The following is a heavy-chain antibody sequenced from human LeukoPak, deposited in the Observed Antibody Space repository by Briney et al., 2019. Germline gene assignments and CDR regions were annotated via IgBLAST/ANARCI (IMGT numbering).Heavy chain of an antibody. CDR2: ISGSGGST. Sequence: GGSLRLSCAASGFTFSSNYMCWVRQAPGKGLEWVSAISGSGGSTYYADSVKGRFTISRDNSKNTLYLQMNSLRAEDTAVYYCQSGSGSQFDYWGQGTLVTVSS. CDR3: QSGSGSQFDY. V-gene: IGHV3-23*01. CDR1: GFTFSSNY. J-gene: IGHJ4*02. D-gene: IGHD3-10*01.